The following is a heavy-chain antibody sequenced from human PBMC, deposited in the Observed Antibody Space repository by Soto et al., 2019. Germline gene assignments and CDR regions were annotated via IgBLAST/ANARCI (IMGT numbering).Heavy chain of an antibody. CDR3: VRENEMAGATSAFEY. CDR1: GSRFNSYS. J-gene: IGHJ4*02. CDR2: IDARSNYI. V-gene: IGHV3-21*06. Sequence: XGSLKLSCEASGSRFNSYSMNWVRQAPQKGLEWVSLIDARSNYIYYADSVKGRFTISRDNARNSLYLQMDSLRVEDTAVYYCVRENEMAGATSAFEYWGQGTPVTVSS. D-gene: IGHD1-26*01.